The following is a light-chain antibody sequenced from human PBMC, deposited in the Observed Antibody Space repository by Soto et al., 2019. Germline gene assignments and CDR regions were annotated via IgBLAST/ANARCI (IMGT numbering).Light chain of an antibody. CDR3: SSFGATNNV. CDR2: EVT. J-gene: IGLJ1*01. CDR1: SGDVRTYNY. V-gene: IGLV2-8*01. Sequence: QSALTQPPSASGSPGQSVTISCTGTSGDVRTYNYVSWYQQHPGKAPKLIIYEVTKRPSGVPDRFSGSKSGNTASLTVSGLQAEDEADYYCSSFGATNNVFGTGTKLTVL.